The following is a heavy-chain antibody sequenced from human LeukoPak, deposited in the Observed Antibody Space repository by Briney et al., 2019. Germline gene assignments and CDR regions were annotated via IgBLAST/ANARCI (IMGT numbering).Heavy chain of an antibody. D-gene: IGHD6-19*01. Sequence: QVQLQESGPGLVKPSQTLSLTCTVPDGSISSALYYWSWIRQPAGHGLGWIGRIYTSGSTNYNPSLKSRVTMSVDTSKNQISLKLSSVTAADTAVYYCARRNGWYPYFQHWGQGTLVTVSS. CDR2: IYTSGST. J-gene: IGHJ1*01. CDR3: ARRNGWYPYFQH. V-gene: IGHV4-61*02. CDR1: DGSISSALYY.